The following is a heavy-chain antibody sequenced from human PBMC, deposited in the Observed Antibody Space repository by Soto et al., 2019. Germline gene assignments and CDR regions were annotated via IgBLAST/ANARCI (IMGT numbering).Heavy chain of an antibody. CDR1: GGSISSGGYY. D-gene: IGHD3-3*01. CDR2: IYYSGST. V-gene: IGHV4-31*03. Sequence: QVQLQESGPGLVKPSQTLSLTCTVSGGSISSGGYYWSWIRQHPGKGLEWIGYIYYSGSTYYNPSLKSRVTISVDTSKNQFSLKLSSVTAADTAVYYCARGGEYDFWSGYFTSQSPAGMDVWGQGTTVTVSS. J-gene: IGHJ6*02. CDR3: ARGGEYDFWSGYFTSQSPAGMDV.